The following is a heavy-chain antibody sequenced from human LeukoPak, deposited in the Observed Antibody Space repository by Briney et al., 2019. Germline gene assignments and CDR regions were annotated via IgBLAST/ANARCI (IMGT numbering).Heavy chain of an antibody. V-gene: IGHV3-23*01. CDR3: AKDLSRLYYYYGMDV. J-gene: IGHJ6*02. Sequence: GGSLRLSCVGSGFTFRSHAMSWVRQAPEKGLEFVSGIYENGGTTYYADSVKGRFTISRDNSKNSLYLQMNSLRAEDTAVYYCAKDLSRLYYYYGMDVWGQGTTVTVSS. CDR2: IYENGGTT. CDR1: GFTFRSHA. D-gene: IGHD2/OR15-2a*01.